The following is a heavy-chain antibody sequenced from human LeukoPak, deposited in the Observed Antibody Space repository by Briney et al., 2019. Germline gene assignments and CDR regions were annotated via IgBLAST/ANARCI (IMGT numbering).Heavy chain of an antibody. V-gene: IGHV3-7*01. D-gene: IGHD6-13*01. J-gene: IGHJ4*02. CDR3: ARDIEAAGLFLDY. CDR2: IKYDGSEK. CDR1: GFTFSSYW. Sequence: GGSLRLSCTACGFTFSSYWMTWVRQAPGKGLEWVANIKYDGSEKDYMDSVKGRFTISRDNAKNSLYLQMNSLRAEDTAVYYCARDIEAAGLFLDYWGQGTLVTVSS.